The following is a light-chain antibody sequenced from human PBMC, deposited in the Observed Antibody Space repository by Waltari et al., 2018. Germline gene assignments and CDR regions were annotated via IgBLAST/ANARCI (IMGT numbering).Light chain of an antibody. CDR3: QSYDSSPSGVV. CDR1: SPNIGAGYD. Sequence: QSVLTQPPSMSGAPGQRVTISCTGRSPNIGAGYDGHWYQQLPGAAPKLLLYGNTYRPSGVPDRFSGSKSGTSASLAITGLQAEDEADYYCQSYDSSPSGVVFGGGTKLTVL. V-gene: IGLV1-40*01. J-gene: IGLJ2*01. CDR2: GNT.